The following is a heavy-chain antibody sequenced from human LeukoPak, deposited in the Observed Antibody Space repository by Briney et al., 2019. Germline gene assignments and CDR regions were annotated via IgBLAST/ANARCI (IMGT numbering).Heavy chain of an antibody. V-gene: IGHV5-51*01. D-gene: IGHD3-16*01. CDR2: IYPDDYDT. J-gene: IGHJ4*02. CDR1: GYSFTNYW. Sequence: GESLKISCKGSGYSFTNYWIGWVRQMLGKGLEWMGIIYPDDYDTRYSPSLQGHLTISVDKAISTAYLQWSSLKASDTAMYYCATSQGGNYFDYWGQGTLVTVSS. CDR3: ATSQGGNYFDY.